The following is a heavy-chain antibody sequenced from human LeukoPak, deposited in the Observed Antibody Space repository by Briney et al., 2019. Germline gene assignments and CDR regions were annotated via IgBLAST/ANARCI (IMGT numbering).Heavy chain of an antibody. V-gene: IGHV3-7*01. D-gene: IGHD3-9*01. CDR2: IKQDGSEK. J-gene: IGHJ3*02. CDR1: GFTFSSYW. CDR3: ARDGARLVPRVGAFDI. Sequence: GGSLRLSCAASGFTFSSYWMSWVRQAPGKGLEWVANIKQDGSEKYYVDSVKGRFTISRDNAKNSLYLQMNSLRAEDTAVYYCARDGARLVPRVGAFDIWGQGTMVTVSS.